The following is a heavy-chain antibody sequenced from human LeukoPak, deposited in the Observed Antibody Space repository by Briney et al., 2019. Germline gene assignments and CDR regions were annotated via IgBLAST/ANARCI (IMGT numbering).Heavy chain of an antibody. Sequence: GPSLRLSCAASGFTFSSYSINSVRHAPGKGMEWVSSISIINISINYADSVKGRFTISRDNAKNSRYLQMNSLRAEDTAVYYCARDPPTYYDFWSGYSCWGQGTLVTVSS. CDR2: ISIINISI. J-gene: IGHJ4*02. CDR3: ARDPPTYYDFWSGYSC. CDR1: GFTFSSYS. V-gene: IGHV3-21*01. D-gene: IGHD3-3*01.